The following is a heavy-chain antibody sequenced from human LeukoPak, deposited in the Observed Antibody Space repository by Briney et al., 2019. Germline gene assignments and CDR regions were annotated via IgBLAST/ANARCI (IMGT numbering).Heavy chain of an antibody. CDR1: GGSISSYY. CDR2: IYYSGST. CDR3: ARMHDFWSAYFDY. J-gene: IGHJ4*02. D-gene: IGHD3-3*01. Sequence: SETLSLTCTVSGGSISSYYWSWIRQPPRKGLEWIAYIYYSGSTNYNPSLKSRVTISIDTSKNQFSLKLSSVTAADTAVYYCARMHDFWSAYFDYWGQGTLVTVSS. V-gene: IGHV4-59*01.